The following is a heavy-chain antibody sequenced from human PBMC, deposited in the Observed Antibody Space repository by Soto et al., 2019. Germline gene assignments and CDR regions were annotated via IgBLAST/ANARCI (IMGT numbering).Heavy chain of an antibody. Sequence: GSLRLSCAASVFTFSSYGMHWVRQAPGKGLEWVAVISYDGSNKYYADSVKGRFTISRDNSKNTLYLQMNSLRAEDTAVYYCAKDERAAVAAEAYYFDYWGQGTLVTVSS. CDR2: ISYDGSNK. D-gene: IGHD6-19*01. J-gene: IGHJ4*02. CDR3: AKDERAAVAAEAYYFDY. CDR1: VFTFSSYG. V-gene: IGHV3-30*18.